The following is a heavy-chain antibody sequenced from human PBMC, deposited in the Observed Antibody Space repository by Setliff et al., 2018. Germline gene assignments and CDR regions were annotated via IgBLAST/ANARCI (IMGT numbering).Heavy chain of an antibody. V-gene: IGHV4-59*08. J-gene: IGHJ5*02. CDR3: ARLGYDPSGLPPTNWFEV. D-gene: IGHD3-22*01. Sequence: SETLSLTCNVSGVSISSYYWSWIRQPPGKGLESIGYIQKSGGTNYNPALKSRVTISVDTSTNQFSLKMSSVTAADTAVYYCARLGYDPSGLPPTNWFEVWGQGTLVTVSS. CDR1: GVSISSYY. CDR2: IQKSGGT.